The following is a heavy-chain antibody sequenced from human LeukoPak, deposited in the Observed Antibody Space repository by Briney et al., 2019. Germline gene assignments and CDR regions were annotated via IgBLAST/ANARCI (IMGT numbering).Heavy chain of an antibody. V-gene: IGHV3-23*01. CDR2: ISGSGGST. D-gene: IGHD3-10*01. Sequence: PGGSLRLSCAASGFTFSRYAMHWVRQAPGKGLEWVSAISGSGGSTYYADSVKGRFTISRDNSKNTLYLQMNSLRAEDTAVYYCAKGEYYGSGSYYRFDPFDYWGQGTLVTVSS. J-gene: IGHJ4*02. CDR3: AKGEYYGSGSYYRFDPFDY. CDR1: GFTFSRYA.